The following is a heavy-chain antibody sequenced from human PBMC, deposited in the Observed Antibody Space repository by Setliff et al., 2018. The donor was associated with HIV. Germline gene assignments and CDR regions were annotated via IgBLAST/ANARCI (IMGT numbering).Heavy chain of an antibody. V-gene: IGHV4-61*02. CDR2: VYASGST. J-gene: IGHJ4*02. Sequence: SETLSLTCTVSGDSVSSRSYYWSWIRQAAGKGLEWIGRVYASGSTNYNPSLNSRVTISVDTSKNHFSLKLRSVTAADTAVYYCARHLLRGYIYIVFDYWGQGTLVTVSS. CDR3: ARHLLRGYIYIVFDY. CDR1: GDSVSSRSYY. D-gene: IGHD5-18*01.